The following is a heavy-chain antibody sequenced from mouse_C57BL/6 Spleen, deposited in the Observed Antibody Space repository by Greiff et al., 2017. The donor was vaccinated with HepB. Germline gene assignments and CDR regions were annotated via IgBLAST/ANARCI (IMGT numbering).Heavy chain of an antibody. CDR3: ARKGPYYSNYDY. D-gene: IGHD2-5*01. J-gene: IGHJ2*01. Sequence: EVQLQQSGPELVKPGASVKISCKASGYTFTDYYMNWVKQSHGKSLEWIGDINPNNGGTSYNQKFKGKATLTVDKSSSTAYMELRSLTSEDSAVYYCARKGPYYSNYDYWGQGTTLTVSS. CDR1: GYTFTDYY. CDR2: INPNNGGT. V-gene: IGHV1-26*01.